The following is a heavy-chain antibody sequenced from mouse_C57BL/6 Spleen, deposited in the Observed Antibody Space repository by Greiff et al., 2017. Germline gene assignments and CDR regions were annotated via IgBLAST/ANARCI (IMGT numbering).Heavy chain of an antibody. D-gene: IGHD4-1*01. CDR2: ISYDGSN. Sequence: EVQLQQSGPGLVKPSQSLSLTCSVTGYSITSGYYWNWIRQFPGNKLEWMGYISYDGSNNYNPSLKNRISITRDTSKNQFFLKLNSVTTEDTATYYCAREGTGTPWFAYWGQGTLVTVSA. CDR3: AREGTGTPWFAY. J-gene: IGHJ3*01. V-gene: IGHV3-6*01. CDR1: GYSITSGYY.